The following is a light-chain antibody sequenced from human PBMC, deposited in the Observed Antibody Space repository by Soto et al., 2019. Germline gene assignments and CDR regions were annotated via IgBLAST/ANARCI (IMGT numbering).Light chain of an antibody. CDR2: DVT. CDR1: SSDVGGYDY. J-gene: IGLJ1*01. V-gene: IGLV2-11*01. Sequence: QSALTQPRSVSGSPGQSVTFSCTGTSSDVGGYDYVSWYQHHPGKAPKLIIFDVTKRPSGVPDRFSGSKSGNSASLTISGLQAEDEADYHCCSCAEKYFYVFGSGTKVTVL. CDR3: CSCAEKYFYV.